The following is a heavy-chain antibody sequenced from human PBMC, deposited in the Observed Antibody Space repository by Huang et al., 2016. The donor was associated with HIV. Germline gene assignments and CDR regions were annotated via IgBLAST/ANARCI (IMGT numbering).Heavy chain of an antibody. CDR3: ARQIDFWSGDGRFDP. CDR1: GGSISSSNYH. Sequence: QLQLQESGPRLVKPSETLSLTCTVSGGSISSSNYHWGWIRQPPGKGLEWIGSIHYSGGPWNNPPLNSRVTISVDTSKNQISLKVNSVTAADTAVYYCARQIDFWSGDGRFDPWGQGTLVTVSS. J-gene: IGHJ5*02. D-gene: IGHD3-3*01. V-gene: IGHV4-39*01. CDR2: IHYSGGP.